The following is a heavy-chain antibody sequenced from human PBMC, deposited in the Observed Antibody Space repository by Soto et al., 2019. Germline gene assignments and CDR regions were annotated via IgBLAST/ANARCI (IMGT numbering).Heavy chain of an antibody. V-gene: IGHV4-59*01. CDR2: IYYTGST. Sequence: SETLSLTCTFSIDSISRYYWSCIRHPPGKGLEWIGYIYYTGSTNSNPSLRSRLTMSVDASQNQFSLKLNSVTAADTAVYYCARGGDRYSTSFFHYWGLGTRVTVS. CDR1: IDSISRYY. J-gene: IGHJ4*02. CDR3: ARGGDRYSTSFFHY. D-gene: IGHD3-16*02.